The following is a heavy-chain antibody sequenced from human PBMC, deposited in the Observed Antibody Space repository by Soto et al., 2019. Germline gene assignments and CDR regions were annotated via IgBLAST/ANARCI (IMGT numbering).Heavy chain of an antibody. Sequence: SETLSLTCTVSGGSISSGGYYWSWIRQHPGKGLEWIGYIYYSGSTYYNPSLKSRVTISVDTSKNPFSLKLSSVTAADTAVYYCARGDLTTVTTGGSDAFDIWGQGTMVTVSS. V-gene: IGHV4-31*03. CDR1: GGSISSGGYY. CDR3: ARGDLTTVTTGGSDAFDI. CDR2: IYYSGST. J-gene: IGHJ3*02. D-gene: IGHD4-17*01.